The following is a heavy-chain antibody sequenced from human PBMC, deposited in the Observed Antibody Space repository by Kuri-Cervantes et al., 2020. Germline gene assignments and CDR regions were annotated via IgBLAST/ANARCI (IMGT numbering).Heavy chain of an antibody. V-gene: IGHV3-21*01. CDR3: ARDQAYCSGGSCPIDY. Sequence: GESLKISCAASGFTFSSYNMNWVRQAPGKGLEWDSSISGGSSYIYYADSVKGRFTISRDNAKNSLYLQMNSLRAEDTAVYYCARDQAYCSGGSCPIDYWGQGTLVTVSS. CDR1: GFTFSSYN. D-gene: IGHD2-15*01. J-gene: IGHJ4*02. CDR2: ISGGSSYI.